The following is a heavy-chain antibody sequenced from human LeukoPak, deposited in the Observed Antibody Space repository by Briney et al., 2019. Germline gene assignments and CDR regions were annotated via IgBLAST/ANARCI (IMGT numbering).Heavy chain of an antibody. J-gene: IGHJ4*02. Sequence: GGSLRLSCAASGFTFSSYAMHWVRQAPGKGLEWVAVISYDGSNKYYADSVKGRFTISRDNSKNTLYLQMNSLRAEDTAVYYCARDGTERGYFDYWGQGTLVTVFS. CDR2: ISYDGSNK. V-gene: IGHV3-30-3*01. CDR1: GFTFSSYA. CDR3: ARDGTERGYFDY. D-gene: IGHD3/OR15-3a*01.